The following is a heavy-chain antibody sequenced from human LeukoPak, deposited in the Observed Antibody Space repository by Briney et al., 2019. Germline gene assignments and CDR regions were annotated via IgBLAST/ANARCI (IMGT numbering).Heavy chain of an antibody. Sequence: SQKVSCTASGGTFTSYAISWVRDAPGPGLECMAGIIPIFGTANYAQTFQGRVTLTADDSTSTAYTELSSLRSEDPAVYYCAGGALPIEVAGTNWSDPWGQGTLVTVSS. J-gene: IGHJ5*02. CDR2: IIPIFGTA. V-gene: IGHV1-69*13. D-gene: IGHD6-19*01. CDR3: AGGALPIEVAGTNWSDP. CDR1: GGTFTSYA.